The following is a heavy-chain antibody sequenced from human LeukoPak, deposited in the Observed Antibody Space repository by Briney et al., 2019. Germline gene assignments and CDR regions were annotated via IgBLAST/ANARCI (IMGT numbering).Heavy chain of an antibody. J-gene: IGHJ6*03. D-gene: IGHD6-25*01. Sequence: GGSLRLSCTASGFTFDDYGMSWVRQAPGKGLEWVAVISYDGSNKYYADSVKGRFTISRDNSKNTLYLQMNSLRADDTAVYYCARFAAGGSYYYYMDVWGKGTTVTVSS. CDR3: ARFAAGGSYYYYMDV. V-gene: IGHV3-30*03. CDR2: ISYDGSNK. CDR1: GFTFDDYG.